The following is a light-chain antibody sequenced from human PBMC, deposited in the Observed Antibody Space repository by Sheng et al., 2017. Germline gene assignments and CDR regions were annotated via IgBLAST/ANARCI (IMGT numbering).Light chain of an antibody. V-gene: IGKV1-39*01. CDR1: QNIANF. Sequence: DIYMTQSPSSLSASVSDRVTITCRASQNIANFLNWYQQKPGKAPKLLIYAASTLHGGVPSRFSGSGSGTDFTLTISSLQPEDFATYYCQQSYGNFGQGTKVEVK. J-gene: IGKJ1*01. CDR2: AAS. CDR3: QQSYGN.